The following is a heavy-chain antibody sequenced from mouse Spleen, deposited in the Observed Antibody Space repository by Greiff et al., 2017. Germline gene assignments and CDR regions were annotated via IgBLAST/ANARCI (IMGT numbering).Heavy chain of an antibody. Sequence: EVMLVESEGGLVQPGSSMKLSCTASGFTFSDYYMAWVRQVPEKGLEWVANINYDGSSTYYLDSLKSRFIISRDNAKNILYLQMSSLKSEDTATYYCARAGRGCFDYWGQGTTLTVSS. CDR2: INYDGSST. V-gene: IGHV5-16*01. CDR3: ARAGRGCFDY. CDR1: GFTFSDYY. J-gene: IGHJ2*01.